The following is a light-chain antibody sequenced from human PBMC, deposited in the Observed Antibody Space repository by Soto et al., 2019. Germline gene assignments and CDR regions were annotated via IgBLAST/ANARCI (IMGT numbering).Light chain of an antibody. V-gene: IGKV3-20*01. CDR2: GAS. CDR3: HQYGTSPFT. CDR1: QSVVNAY. J-gene: IGKJ4*01. Sequence: ETVLTQSPGTLSLSPWERATLSCRASQSVVNAYLAWYQHKPGQAPRLLIYGASSRATSIPDMFSGSGSGTDFTLTISRLAHEDFVVYYCHQYGTSPFTFGGGTKVDIK.